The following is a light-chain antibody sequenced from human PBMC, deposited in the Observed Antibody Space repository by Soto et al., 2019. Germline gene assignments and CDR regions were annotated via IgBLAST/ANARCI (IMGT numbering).Light chain of an antibody. V-gene: IGLV2-14*01. CDR1: SSDVGAYNF. CDR3: SSSTSSNTPYV. J-gene: IGLJ1*01. Sequence: QSVLTRPASVSGSPGQSITISCTGSSSDVGAYNFVSWYQHHPGKAPKLILYEVTTRPSGVSSRFSGSKSGNTDSLTISGLQADDEANYYCSSSTSSNTPYVFGTGTKVTVL. CDR2: EVT.